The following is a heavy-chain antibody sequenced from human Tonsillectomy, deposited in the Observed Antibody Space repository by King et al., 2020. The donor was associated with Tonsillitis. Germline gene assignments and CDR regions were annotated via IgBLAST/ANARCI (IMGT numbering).Heavy chain of an antibody. D-gene: IGHD2-8*01. V-gene: IGHV4-59*01. CDR3: SRTTALYANPSYMDV. CDR2: IYYSGST. CDR1: GGSISTYY. Sequence: VQLQESGPGLVKPSETLSLTCTVSGGSISTYYWSWIRQPPGKGLEWIGYIYYSGSTNYNPSLKSRASISVDTSKNQFSLKLSSVTAADTAVYYCSRTTALYANPSYMDVWGKGTTVTVSS. J-gene: IGHJ6*03.